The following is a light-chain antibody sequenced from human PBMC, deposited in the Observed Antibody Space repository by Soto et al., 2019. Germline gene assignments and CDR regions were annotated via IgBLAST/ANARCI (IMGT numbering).Light chain of an antibody. CDR1: SSAVGDYNY. CDR3: SSYITPFYV. CDR2: EVT. V-gene: IGLV2-14*01. Sequence: QSALTQPASVSGSPGQSITISCTGTSSAVGDYNYVSWYQQHPGKAPKLIIYEVTYRPSGVSNRFSGAKSGNTASLIISGLQAEDEADYYCSSYITPFYVFGTGTKLTVL. J-gene: IGLJ1*01.